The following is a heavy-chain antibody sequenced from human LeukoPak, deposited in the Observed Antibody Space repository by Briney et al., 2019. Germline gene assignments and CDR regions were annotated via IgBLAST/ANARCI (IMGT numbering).Heavy chain of an antibody. Sequence: SETLSLTCAVYGGSFSGYYWSWIRQPPGKGLEWIGEINHSGSTNYNPSLKSRVTISVDTSKNQLSLKLSSVTAADTAVYYCARRGARIQPRAFDIWGQGTMVTVSS. V-gene: IGHV4-34*01. CDR3: ARRGARIQPRAFDI. D-gene: IGHD5-18*01. J-gene: IGHJ3*02. CDR2: INHSGST. CDR1: GGSFSGYY.